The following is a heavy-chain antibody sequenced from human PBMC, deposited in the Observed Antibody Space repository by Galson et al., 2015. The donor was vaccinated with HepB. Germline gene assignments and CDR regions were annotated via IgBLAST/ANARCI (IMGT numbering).Heavy chain of an antibody. V-gene: IGHV1-69*02. Sequence: SVKVSCKASGGTFNRYTISWVRQAPGQGLEWMGRIIPILGIANYAQKFQGRVTITADKSTSTAYMELSSLRSEDTAVYYCARGSSFEVFDYWGQGTLVTVSS. CDR2: IIPILGIA. CDR3: ARGSSFEVFDY. CDR1: GGTFNRYT. J-gene: IGHJ4*02.